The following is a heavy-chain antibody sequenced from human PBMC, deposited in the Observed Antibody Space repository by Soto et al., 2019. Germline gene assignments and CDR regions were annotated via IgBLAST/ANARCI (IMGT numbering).Heavy chain of an antibody. CDR1: GFSLSTSGVG. Sequence: SGPTLVKPTQTLTLTCTFSGFSLSTSGVGVGWIRQPPGKALEWLALIYWDDDKRYSPSLKSTLTLTKDTSKNQVVLTMTNMDPVDTATYYCAHRLNILTGYYVSSPGGFDYWGQGTLVTVSS. V-gene: IGHV2-5*02. D-gene: IGHD3-9*01. CDR3: AHRLNILTGYYVSSPGGFDY. CDR2: IYWDDDK. J-gene: IGHJ4*02.